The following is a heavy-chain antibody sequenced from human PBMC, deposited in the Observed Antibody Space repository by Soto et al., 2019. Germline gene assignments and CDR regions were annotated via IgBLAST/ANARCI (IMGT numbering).Heavy chain of an antibody. J-gene: IGHJ5*02. Sequence: PVGVLRLSCAASGFTFSSYSMNWVRQAPGKGLEWVSSISSSSSYIYYADSVKGRFTISRDNAKNSLYLQMNSLRAEDTAVYYCARLLLRFFGGFDPWGQGALVTVSS. CDR2: ISSSSSYI. CDR1: GFTFSSYS. V-gene: IGHV3-21*01. CDR3: ARLLLRFFGGFDP. D-gene: IGHD3-3*01.